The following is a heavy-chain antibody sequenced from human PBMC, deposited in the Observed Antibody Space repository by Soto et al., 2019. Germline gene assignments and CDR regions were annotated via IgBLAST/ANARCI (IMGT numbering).Heavy chain of an antibody. D-gene: IGHD6-13*01. J-gene: IGHJ4*02. V-gene: IGHV1-69*06. Sequence: SLKVSCKASGGTFSSYAISWVRQAPGQGLEWMGGIIPIFGTANYAQKLQGRVTITADTSTTTAYMELSSLTSDDTAVYYCARDFTKSSSWPYYFDYWGQGTLVTVSS. CDR3: ARDFTKSSSWPYYFDY. CDR2: IIPIFGTA. CDR1: GGTFSSYA.